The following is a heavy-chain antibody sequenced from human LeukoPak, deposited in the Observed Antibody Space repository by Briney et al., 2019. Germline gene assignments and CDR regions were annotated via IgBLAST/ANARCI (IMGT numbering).Heavy chain of an antibody. CDR3: ARHGDVVAAMENPGYYFDY. Sequence: SSETLSLTCTVSGGSISSYYWSWIRQPPGKGLEWIGYIYYSGSTNYNPSLKSRVTISVDTSKNQFSLKLSSVTAADTAVYYCARHGDVVAAMENPGYYFDYWGQGTLVTVSS. D-gene: IGHD2-15*01. CDR2: IYYSGST. CDR1: GGSISSYY. V-gene: IGHV4-59*08. J-gene: IGHJ4*02.